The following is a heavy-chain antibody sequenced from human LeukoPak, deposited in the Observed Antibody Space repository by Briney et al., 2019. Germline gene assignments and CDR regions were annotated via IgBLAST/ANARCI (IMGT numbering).Heavy chain of an antibody. D-gene: IGHD3-3*01. Sequence: SETLSLTCAVYGGSFSGYYWSWIRQPPGKGLEWIGEINHSGSTNYNPSLKSRVTISVDTSKNQFSLKLGSVTAADTAVYYCARGVRPDYDFWSGYPYSYYFDYWGQGTLVTVSS. CDR2: INHSGST. J-gene: IGHJ4*02. V-gene: IGHV4-34*01. CDR3: ARGVRPDYDFWSGYPYSYYFDY. CDR1: GGSFSGYY.